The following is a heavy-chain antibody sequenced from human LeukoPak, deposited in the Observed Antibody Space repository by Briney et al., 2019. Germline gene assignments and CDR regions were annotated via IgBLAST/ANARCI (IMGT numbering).Heavy chain of an antibody. CDR1: GGSISSYY. CDR2: TYYSGSA. CDR3: ARTDLAVSFYY. D-gene: IGHD2-8*01. Sequence: PSETLSLTCTVSGGSISSYYWSWIRQPPGKGLEWIGYTYYSGSANYNPSLKSRVTMSVDTSKNQLSLRLSSVTAADTAVYYCARTDLAVSFYYWGQGTLVTVSS. J-gene: IGHJ4*02. V-gene: IGHV4-59*01.